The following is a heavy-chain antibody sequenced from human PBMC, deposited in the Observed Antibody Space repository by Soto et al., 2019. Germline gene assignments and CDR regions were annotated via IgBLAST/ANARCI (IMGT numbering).Heavy chain of an antibody. D-gene: IGHD3-16*01. CDR3: ARFGRYYAMDV. CDR2: INAGNGYT. CDR1: EYTFTSYS. Sequence: QVQLVQSGAEVKKPGASVKVSCRSSEYTFTSYSIHWVRQAPGQRLEWMGWINAGNGYTKYSQRFQGRVTITRDTSANIAYMELSSLTAEDTAVYYCARFGRYYAMDVWGQGTTVTVSS. J-gene: IGHJ6*02. V-gene: IGHV1-3*01.